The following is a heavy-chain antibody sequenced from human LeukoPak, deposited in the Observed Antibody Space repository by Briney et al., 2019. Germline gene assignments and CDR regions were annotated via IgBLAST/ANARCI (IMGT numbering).Heavy chain of an antibody. D-gene: IGHD3-22*01. Sequence: SVKVSCKASGSSFRSSTFAWVRQAPGRGLEWMGGIIPIFGAPNYALEFQDRATITTDESTSTVYMELSSLRSEDTAMYYCARGRLQVALSSGHLKWLDPWGQGSLVTVSS. CDR2: IIPIFGAP. V-gene: IGHV1-69*05. CDR1: GSSFRSST. CDR3: ARGRLQVALSSGHLKWLDP. J-gene: IGHJ5*02.